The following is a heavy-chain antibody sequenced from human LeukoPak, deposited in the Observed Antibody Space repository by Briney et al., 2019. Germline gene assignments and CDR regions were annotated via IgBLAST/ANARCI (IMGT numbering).Heavy chain of an antibody. J-gene: IGHJ4*02. V-gene: IGHV3-30*02. Sequence: SGGSLRLSCVASGFTFRSYGMHWVRQAPGKGLEWVAFIRYDGSKKYYGDSVKGRFTISGDNSKNTLSLQMNSLRVEDTALYYCAKDSGDYVAYWGQGTLVTVSS. CDR1: GFTFRSYG. CDR2: IRYDGSKK. CDR3: AKDSGDYVAY.